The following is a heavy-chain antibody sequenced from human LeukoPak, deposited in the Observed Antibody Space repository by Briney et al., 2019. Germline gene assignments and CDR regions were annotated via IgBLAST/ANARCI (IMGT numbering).Heavy chain of an antibody. V-gene: IGHV1-2*02. CDR3: ARGIFFYSDYEPHCFDP. J-gene: IGHJ5*02. D-gene: IGHD4-11*01. Sequence: ASVKVSCKASGYTFTGYYMHWVRQAPGQGLEWMGWINPNSGGTNYAQKFQGRVTMTRDTSISTAYMELSRLRSDDTAVYYCARGIFFYSDYEPHCFDPEGNGILVTFS. CDR2: INPNSGGT. CDR1: GYTFTGYY.